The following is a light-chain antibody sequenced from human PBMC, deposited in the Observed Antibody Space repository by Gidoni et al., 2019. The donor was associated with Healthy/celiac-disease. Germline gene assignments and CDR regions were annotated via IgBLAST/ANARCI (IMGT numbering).Light chain of an antibody. CDR3: SSYTSSSTRN. J-gene: IGLJ1*01. Sequence: QSALTQPASVSGSPGQSLTISCTGTSSDVGGYNYVSWYQQHPGKAPKLMIYDVSNRPSGVSNRFSGSKSGNTASLTISGLQAEDEADYYCSSYTSSSTRNFGTGTKVTVL. V-gene: IGLV2-14*03. CDR1: SSDVGGYNY. CDR2: DVS.